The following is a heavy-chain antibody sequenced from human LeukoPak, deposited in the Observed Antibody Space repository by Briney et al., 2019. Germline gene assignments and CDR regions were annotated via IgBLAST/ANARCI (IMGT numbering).Heavy chain of an antibody. V-gene: IGHV4-39*01. J-gene: IGHJ4*02. CDR1: GVSISSTTYY. Sequence: SETLSLTCAVSGVSISSTTYYCGWIRQPPGKGLEWIGSIYFTGSTYYNPSLKSRVTISVDTSKNQFSLKLSSVTAADTAVYYCATHYCSSTSCYTPNFDYWGQGTLVTVSS. D-gene: IGHD2-2*01. CDR2: IYFTGST. CDR3: ATHYCSSTSCYTPNFDY.